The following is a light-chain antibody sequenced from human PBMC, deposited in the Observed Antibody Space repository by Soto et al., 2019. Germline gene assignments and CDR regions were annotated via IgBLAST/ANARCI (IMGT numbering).Light chain of an antibody. J-gene: IGLJ1*01. CDR3: ETWDSNTYV. V-gene: IGLV4-60*02. CDR2: LEGSGSY. Sequence: QLVLTQSSSASASLGSSVNLTCTLSSWQSSYIIAWHQQQPGKAPRYLMKLEGSGSYNKGSGVPDRFSGSSSGADRYLTISQLQVEDEADYYCETWDSNTYVFGTGTKVTVL. CDR1: SWQSSYI.